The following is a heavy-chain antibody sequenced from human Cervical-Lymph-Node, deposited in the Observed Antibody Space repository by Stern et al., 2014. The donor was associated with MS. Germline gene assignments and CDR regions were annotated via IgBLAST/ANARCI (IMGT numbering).Heavy chain of an antibody. J-gene: IGHJ3*01. CDR1: GGTFTSFS. CDR3: VLPAKVTTAAFDV. D-gene: IGHD4-17*01. CDR2: IIPIFDTP. Sequence: QVQLVQSGAEVKKPGSSVNVSCKASGGTFTSFSINWVRQVPGQSLECMGGIIPIFDTPNLAQKFQGRVTITADSSTSTVYMALNSLRSDDTAVYYCVLPAKVTTAAFDVWGRGTMVTVSS. V-gene: IGHV1-69*06.